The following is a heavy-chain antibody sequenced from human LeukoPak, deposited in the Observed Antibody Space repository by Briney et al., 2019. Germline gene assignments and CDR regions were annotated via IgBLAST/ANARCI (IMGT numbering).Heavy chain of an antibody. CDR2: ISAYNGNT. D-gene: IGHD2-2*01. CDR1: GYTFTSYA. Sequence: ASVKVSCKASGYTFTSYAMHWVRQAPGQRLEWMGWISAYNGNTNYAQKLQGRVTMTTDTSTSTAYMELRSLRSDDTAVYYCARVEPAAIPWFDPWGQGTLVTVSS. CDR3: ARVEPAAIPWFDP. J-gene: IGHJ5*02. V-gene: IGHV1-18*01.